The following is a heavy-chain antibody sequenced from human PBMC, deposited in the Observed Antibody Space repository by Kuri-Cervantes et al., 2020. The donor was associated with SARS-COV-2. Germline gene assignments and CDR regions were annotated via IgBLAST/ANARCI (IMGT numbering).Heavy chain of an antibody. V-gene: IGHV1-8*03. CDR2: ISPKNGNT. J-gene: IGHJ4*02. CDR1: GYTFTSYG. D-gene: IGHD6-13*01. Sequence: ASVKVSCKASGYTFTSYGISWVRQAAGQGLEWMGWISPKNGNTDFAQNFQGRIAFTRGTSINTVYMELSSLTSEDTAVYYCARGITAGVDYWGQGTLVTVSS. CDR3: ARGITAGVDY.